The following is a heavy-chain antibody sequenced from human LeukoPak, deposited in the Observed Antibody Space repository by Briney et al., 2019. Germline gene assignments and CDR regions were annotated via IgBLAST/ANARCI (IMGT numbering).Heavy chain of an antibody. CDR2: ISGSGGST. V-gene: IGHV3-23*01. Sequence: GGSLRLSCAASGFTFSSYAMSWVRQAPGKGLEWVSAISGSGGSTYYADSVKGRFTISRDNSKNTLYLQMNSLRAEDTAVYYCARDNQNYYYYGMDVWGQGTTVTVSS. CDR3: ARDNQNYYYYGMDV. J-gene: IGHJ6*02. CDR1: GFTFSSYA.